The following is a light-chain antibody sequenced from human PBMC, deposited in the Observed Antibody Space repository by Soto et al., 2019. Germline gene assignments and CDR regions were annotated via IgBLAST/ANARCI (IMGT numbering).Light chain of an antibody. J-gene: IGKJ4*01. CDR3: QQSYSTPLT. V-gene: IGKV1-39*01. CDR2: AAS. Sequence: DIQMTQSPSSLPASVGDRVTITCRASQSISSYLNWYQQKPGKAPKLLIYAASSLQSGVPSRFSGSGPGTDFTLTISSLQPEDFATYYCQQSYSTPLTFGGGTKVDIK. CDR1: QSISSY.